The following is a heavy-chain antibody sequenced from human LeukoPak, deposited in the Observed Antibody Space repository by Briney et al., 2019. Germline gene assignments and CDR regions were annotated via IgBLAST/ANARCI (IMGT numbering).Heavy chain of an antibody. J-gene: IGHJ6*03. D-gene: IGHD3-3*01. CDR1: GDTCTTYD. Sequence: GASVKVSCNISGDTCTTYDINWVRQATGQGLEWMGWMNPKSGNTVYAQKFQGRLTLTRDISISTAYMELSSLRSEDTAVYFCARAITIFDYYYMDVWGKGTTVTVSS. V-gene: IGHV1-8*01. CDR3: ARAITIFDYYYMDV. CDR2: MNPKSGNT.